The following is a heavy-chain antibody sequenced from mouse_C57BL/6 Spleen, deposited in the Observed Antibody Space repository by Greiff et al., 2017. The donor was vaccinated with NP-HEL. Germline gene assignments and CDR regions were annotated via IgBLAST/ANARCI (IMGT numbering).Heavy chain of an antibody. D-gene: IGHD5-1*01. Sequence: QVQLQQPGTELVKPGASVKLSCKASGYTFTSYTMHWVKQRPGQGLEWIGYINPSSGYTKYNQKFKDKATLTADKSSSTAYMQLSSLTSEDSAVYYCARGGVPWYFDVWGTGTTVTVSS. J-gene: IGHJ1*03. CDR3: ARGGVPWYFDV. CDR1: GYTFTSYT. CDR2: INPSSGYT. V-gene: IGHV1S26*01.